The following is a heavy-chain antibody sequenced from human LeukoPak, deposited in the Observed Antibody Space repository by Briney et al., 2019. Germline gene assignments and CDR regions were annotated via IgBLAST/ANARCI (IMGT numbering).Heavy chain of an antibody. CDR2: MKRDGSEK. CDR1: GFTFSTYW. CDR3: AKAWGSSDP. J-gene: IGHJ5*02. V-gene: IGHV3-7*01. D-gene: IGHD6-6*01. Sequence: GGSLRLSCAASGFTFSTYWMSWVRQAPGKGLEWVATMKRDGSEKYYVDSVKGRFTISRDNAKNSLYLQMNSLRVEDTAVYYCAKAWGSSDPWGQGTLVTVSS.